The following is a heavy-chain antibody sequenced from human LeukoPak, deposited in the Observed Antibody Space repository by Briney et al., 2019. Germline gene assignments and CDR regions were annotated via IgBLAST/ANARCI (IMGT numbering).Heavy chain of an antibody. J-gene: IGHJ5*02. Sequence: PGGSLRLSCAASGFTFSSYGMHWVRQAPGKGLEWVAVISYDGSKKYYADSMKGRFTISRDKSTNTLFLQVNSLRAEDTAVYYCAKIRLVGANDAYNWFDPWGQGTLVTVSS. CDR3: AKIRLVGANDAYNWFDP. CDR1: GFTFSSYG. V-gene: IGHV3-30*18. D-gene: IGHD1-26*01. CDR2: ISYDGSKK.